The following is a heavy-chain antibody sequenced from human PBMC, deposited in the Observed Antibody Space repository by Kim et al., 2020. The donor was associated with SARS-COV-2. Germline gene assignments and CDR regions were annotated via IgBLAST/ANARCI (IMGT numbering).Heavy chain of an antibody. CDR1: GYSFTSYW. Sequence: GESLKISCKGSGYSFTSYWISWVRQMPGKGLEWMGRIDPSDSYTNYSPSFQGHVTISADKSISTAYLQWSSLKASDTAMYYCASLYSSGWYSSFDYGMDVWGQGTTVTVSS. J-gene: IGHJ6*02. CDR3: ASLYSSGWYSSFDYGMDV. CDR2: IDPSDSYT. D-gene: IGHD6-19*01. V-gene: IGHV5-10-1*01.